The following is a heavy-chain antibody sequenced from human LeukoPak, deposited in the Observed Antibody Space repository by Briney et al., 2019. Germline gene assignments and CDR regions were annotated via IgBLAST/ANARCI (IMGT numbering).Heavy chain of an antibody. CDR3: ARTPAGYFDL. D-gene: IGHD2-2*01. CDR1: GGSISRGGYS. Sequence: ALSLTCVVSGGSISRGGYSWSWTRQPPERGLEWIGYIYHSGSTYYNPSLKSRVTISVDRSKNQVSLKLSSVTAAGTAVYYCARTPAGYFDLWGRGTLVTVSS. J-gene: IGHJ2*01. V-gene: IGHV4-30-2*01. CDR2: IYHSGST.